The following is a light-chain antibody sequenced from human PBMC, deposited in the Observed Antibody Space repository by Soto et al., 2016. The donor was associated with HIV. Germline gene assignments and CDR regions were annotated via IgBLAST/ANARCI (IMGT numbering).Light chain of an antibody. CDR2: KAS. V-gene: IGKV1-5*03. CDR1: QSISIW. CDR3: QQYYTYT. J-gene: IGKJ1*01. Sequence: DIQMTQSPSTLSASVGDRVTITCRASQSISIWVAWYQQKPGKPPKLLIYKASILENGVPSRFSGNASGTEFTLTITSLQPDDFATYYCQQYYTYTFGQGTKVDIK.